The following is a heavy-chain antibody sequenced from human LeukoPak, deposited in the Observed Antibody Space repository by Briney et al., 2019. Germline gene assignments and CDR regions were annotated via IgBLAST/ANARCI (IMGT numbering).Heavy chain of an antibody. CDR1: GFTFSTYW. CDR3: ASDRAYSQFDY. V-gene: IGHV3-7*01. J-gene: IGHJ4*02. Sequence: GGSLRLSCAASGFTFSTYWMDWVRQAPGKGLEWVASVKEDGSDTNYVGSVRGRFTVSRDNTKNSLYLQMNSLRAGDTAVYYCASDRAYSQFDYWGQGTLVTVSS. D-gene: IGHD2-15*01. CDR2: VKEDGSDT.